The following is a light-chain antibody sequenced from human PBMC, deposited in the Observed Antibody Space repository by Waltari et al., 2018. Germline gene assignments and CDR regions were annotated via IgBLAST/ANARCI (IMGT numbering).Light chain of an antibody. CDR3: QQRSNWIT. V-gene: IGKV3-11*01. Sequence: EIVLTQSPATLSLSPGERATLSCRASQSVSSHLAWYQQKPGQAPRRLIYDAFNRATGIPARFSGSGSGTDFTLTISSLEPEDFAVYYCQQRSNWITFGQGTRLEIK. CDR1: QSVSSH. CDR2: DAF. J-gene: IGKJ5*01.